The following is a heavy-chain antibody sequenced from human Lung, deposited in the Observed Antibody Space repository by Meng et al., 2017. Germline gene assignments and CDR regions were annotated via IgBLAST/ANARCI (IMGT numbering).Heavy chain of an antibody. CDR3: ARERHSTIIRGVIDF. Sequence: GQLHQWGAGLLRPSENLPLTCASYGGFSSGYYWCSIRQSPAKGLEWIGKINHGGSTNYNPSLESRVTISVDTPKNQFSLRLTSMTVADTAVYYCARERHSTIIRGVIDFWGQGALVTVSS. J-gene: IGHJ4*02. D-gene: IGHD3-10*01. CDR1: GGFSSGYY. V-gene: IGHV4-34*01. CDR2: INHGGST.